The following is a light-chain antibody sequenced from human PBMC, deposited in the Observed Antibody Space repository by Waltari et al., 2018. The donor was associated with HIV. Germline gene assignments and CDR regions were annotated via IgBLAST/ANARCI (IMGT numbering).Light chain of an antibody. Sequence: IVLTQSPDPLAVYLGERASINCKSTQSLLYTSNSKNYLAWYQQRPGQPLKLLIYWASIRESGVPDRFSGSGSGTDFTLTISSLQAEDVAVYYCQQYYSTPPTFGQGTKLEIK. J-gene: IGKJ2*01. CDR1: QSLLYTSNSKNY. CDR3: QQYYSTPPT. CDR2: WAS. V-gene: IGKV4-1*01.